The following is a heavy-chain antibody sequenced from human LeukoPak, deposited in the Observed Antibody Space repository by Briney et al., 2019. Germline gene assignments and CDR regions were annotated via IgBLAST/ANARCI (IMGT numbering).Heavy chain of an antibody. D-gene: IGHD2-15*01. CDR3: ATDGVAFNF. V-gene: IGHV3-7*04. CDR1: GFAFNRYW. CDR2: IKENEKEK. J-gene: IGHJ4*02. Sequence: GGSLRLSCAASGFAFNRYWMTWVSQAPGKGLEWVADIKENEKEKFYADSVKGRFTISRDNAKNSLYLEMKNLRVEATGRYYCATDGVAFNFWGQGTLVTVSS.